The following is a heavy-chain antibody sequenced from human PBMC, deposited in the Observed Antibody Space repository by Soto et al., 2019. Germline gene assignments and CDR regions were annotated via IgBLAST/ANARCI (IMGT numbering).Heavy chain of an antibody. CDR3: ARGYGRNFDY. CDR1: GFTFSRNN. D-gene: IGHD5-18*01. CDR2: ISSSSGTI. Sequence: PGGSLRLSCAASGFTFSRNNMNWVRQAPGKGLEWVSYISSSSGTIYYADSVKGRFTISRDNAKDSLYLLMNSLRAEDTAVYYCARGYGRNFDYWGQGTLVTVSS. V-gene: IGHV3-48*01. J-gene: IGHJ4*02.